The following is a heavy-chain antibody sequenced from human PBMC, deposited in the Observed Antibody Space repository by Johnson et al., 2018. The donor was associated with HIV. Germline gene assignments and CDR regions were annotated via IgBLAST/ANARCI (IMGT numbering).Heavy chain of an antibody. CDR3: TTDLIVVIPIGAFDI. D-gene: IGHD3-16*01. V-gene: IGHV3-15*01. CDR1: GFTFSSYA. CDR2: IKTKADGGTT. J-gene: IGHJ3*02. Sequence: EKLVESGGGLVQPGGSLRLSCAASGFTFSSYAMSWVRHAPGKGLEWVARIKTKADGGTTDYAAPVKGSFTISREDSKNTVYLQMNGLKIEDTAVCYCTTDLIVVIPIGAFDIWGQGTMVTVSS.